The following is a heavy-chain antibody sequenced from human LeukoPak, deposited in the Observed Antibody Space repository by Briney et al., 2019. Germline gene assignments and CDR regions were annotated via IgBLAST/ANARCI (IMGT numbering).Heavy chain of an antibody. V-gene: IGHV3-21*01. Sequence: SSISSSSIYIYYADSVKGRFTISRDNAKNSLYLQMNSLRAEDTAVYYCARGDQLLSEFDYWGQGTLVTVSS. D-gene: IGHD2-2*01. CDR2: ISSSSIYI. J-gene: IGHJ4*02. CDR3: ARGDQLLSEFDY.